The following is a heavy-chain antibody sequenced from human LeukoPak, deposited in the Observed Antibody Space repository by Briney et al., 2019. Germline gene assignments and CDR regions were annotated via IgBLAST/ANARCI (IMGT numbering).Heavy chain of an antibody. CDR1: GYSFTSYW. V-gene: IGHV5-51*01. J-gene: IGHJ4*02. CDR2: IYPGDSDT. Sequence: GESLKISCKGSGYSFTSYWIGWVRQMPGKGLEWMGIIYPGDSDTRYSPSFQGQVTTSADKSISTAYLQWSSLKASDTAMYYCARLAPDYFVVVTAGGALDYWGQGTLVTVSS. D-gene: IGHD2-21*02. CDR3: ARLAPDYFVVVTAGGALDY.